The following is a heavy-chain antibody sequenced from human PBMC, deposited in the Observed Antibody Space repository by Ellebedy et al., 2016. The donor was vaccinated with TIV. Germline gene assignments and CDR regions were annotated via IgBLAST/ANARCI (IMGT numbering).Heavy chain of an antibody. CDR1: GFTFSSYS. D-gene: IGHD3-16*01. CDR3: ARDQDDYVWGSGGY. J-gene: IGHJ4*02. CDR2: ISSSSSTI. V-gene: IGHV3-48*01. Sequence: GESLKISCAASGFTFSSYSMNWVRQAPGKGLEWVSYISSSSSTIYYADSVKGRFTISRDNAKNSLYLQMNSRRAEDTAVYYCARDQDDYVWGSGGYWGQGTLVTVSS.